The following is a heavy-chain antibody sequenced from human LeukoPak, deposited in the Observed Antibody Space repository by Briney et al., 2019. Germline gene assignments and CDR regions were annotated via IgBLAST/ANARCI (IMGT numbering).Heavy chain of an antibody. CDR3: ARVPQKRGLRGAWFDP. V-gene: IGHV4-59*01. Sequence: KPSETLALTCTVPGGSISSYYWSWIRQPPGEGLEWIGYIYYSGSTNYNPSLKSRVTISVDTSKNQFSLKLSSVTAADTAVYYCARVPQKRGLRGAWFDPWGQGTLVTVSS. CDR1: GGSISSYY. CDR2: IYYSGST. J-gene: IGHJ5*02. D-gene: IGHD4-17*01.